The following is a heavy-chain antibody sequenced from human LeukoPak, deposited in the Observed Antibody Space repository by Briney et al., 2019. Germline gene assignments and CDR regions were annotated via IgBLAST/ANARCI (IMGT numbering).Heavy chain of an antibody. CDR1: GFTFSTYW. V-gene: IGHV3-7*04. CDR2: VKQDGSEK. CDR3: ARNMGDY. D-gene: IGHD2/OR15-2a*01. J-gene: IGHJ4*02. Sequence: GGSLRLSCAASGFTFSTYWMTWVRQAPGKGLEWVANVKQDGSEKYYVDSVKGRFTISRDNTKNSLFLQMNSLRAEDTAVYYCARNMGDYWGQGTLVTVSS.